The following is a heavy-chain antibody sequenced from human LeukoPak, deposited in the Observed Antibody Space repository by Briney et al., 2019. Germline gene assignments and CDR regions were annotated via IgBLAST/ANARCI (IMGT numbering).Heavy chain of an antibody. Sequence: ASVKVSCKVSGYTLTELSIHWVRQAHGKGLELMGGFPREDGERIYAQSFQGRLTMTEDSSTDTAYMELSGVRPEDTAVYFCASDFRVGVFYAFDLWGQGTVVTVSP. D-gene: IGHD3-10*01. CDR2: FPREDGER. J-gene: IGHJ3*01. CDR1: GYTLTELS. CDR3: ASDFRVGVFYAFDL. V-gene: IGHV1-24*01.